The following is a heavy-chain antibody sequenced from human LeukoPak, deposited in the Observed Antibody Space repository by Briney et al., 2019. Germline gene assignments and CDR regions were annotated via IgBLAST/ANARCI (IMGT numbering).Heavy chain of an antibody. Sequence: PGGSLRLSCAASGFTFSSYSMNWVRQAPGKGLEWVSSISSSSSYIYYADSVKGRFTISRDNSKNTLYVQMNSLRADDTAVYYCAKTSGGNYWGQGTLVTVSS. J-gene: IGHJ4*02. CDR1: GFTFSSYS. V-gene: IGHV3-21*04. CDR3: AKTSGGNY. CDR2: ISSSSSYI. D-gene: IGHD2-15*01.